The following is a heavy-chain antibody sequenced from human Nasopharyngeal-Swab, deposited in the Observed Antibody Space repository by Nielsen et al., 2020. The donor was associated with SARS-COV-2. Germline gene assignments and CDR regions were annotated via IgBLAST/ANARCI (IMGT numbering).Heavy chain of an antibody. J-gene: IGHJ3*01. D-gene: IGHD6-13*01. CDR2: IYYSGST. V-gene: IGHV4-31*03. Sequence: SETLSLTCTVSGGSISSGGYYWSWIRQHPGKGLEWIGYIYYSGSTYYNPSLKSRVTISVDTSKNQFSLKLSSVTAADTAVYYCARDLRSSSWDAFSLWGLGTMVTVSS. CDR1: GGSISSGGYY. CDR3: ARDLRSSSWDAFSL.